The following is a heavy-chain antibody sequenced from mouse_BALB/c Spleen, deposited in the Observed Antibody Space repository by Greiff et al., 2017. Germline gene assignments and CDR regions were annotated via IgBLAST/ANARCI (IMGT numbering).Heavy chain of an antibody. J-gene: IGHJ2*01. CDR2: IDPSDSYT. CDR1: GYTFTSYW. Sequence: QVQLQQPGAELVKPGASVKLSCKASGYTFTSYWMHWVKQRPGQGLEWIGEIDPSDSYTNYNQKFKGKATLTVDKSSSTAYMQLSSLTSEDSAVYYCARFITTVVDYFDYWGQGTTLTVSS. D-gene: IGHD1-1*01. V-gene: IGHV1-69*02. CDR3: ARFITTVVDYFDY.